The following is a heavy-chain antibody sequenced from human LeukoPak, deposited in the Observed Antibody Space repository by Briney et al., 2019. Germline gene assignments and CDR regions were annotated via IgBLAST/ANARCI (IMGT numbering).Heavy chain of an antibody. Sequence: PGGSLRLSCSASGFTFSSYAMHWVRQAPGKGLEYVSAISSNGGSTYYADSVKGRFTISRDNSKNTLYLQMSSLRAEDTAVYYCVKDPRIAARPVGYWGQGTLVTVSS. CDR1: GFTFSSYA. CDR3: VKDPRIAARPVGY. V-gene: IGHV3-64D*06. CDR2: ISSNGGST. J-gene: IGHJ4*02. D-gene: IGHD6-6*01.